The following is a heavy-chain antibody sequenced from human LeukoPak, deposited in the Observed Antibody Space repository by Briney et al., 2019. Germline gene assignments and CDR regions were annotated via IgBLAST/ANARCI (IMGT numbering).Heavy chain of an antibody. D-gene: IGHD2-21*02. CDR1: GFTFGDHA. J-gene: IGHJ5*02. CDR2: IRSKGYGGTT. V-gene: IGHV3-49*04. Sequence: PGGSLRLSCSASGFTFGDHAMSWVRQAPGKGLEWVGFIRSKGYGGTTEYAASVEGRFSLSRDDSKSFVYLQMSSLKTEDTAVYYCARDHSNEMCGGDCFASWFDPWGQGTLVTVSS. CDR3: ARDHSNEMCGGDCFASWFDP.